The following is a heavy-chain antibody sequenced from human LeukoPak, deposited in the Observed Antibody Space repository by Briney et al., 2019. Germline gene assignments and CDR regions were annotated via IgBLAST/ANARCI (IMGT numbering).Heavy chain of an antibody. CDR2: INHSGST. D-gene: IGHD6-13*01. Sequence: PSETLSLTCAVYGGSFSGYYWSWIRQPPGKGLEWIGEINHSGSTNYNPSLKSRATISVDTSKNQFSLKLSSVTAADTAVYYCARYSSSWLEYCFDYWGQGTLVTVSS. V-gene: IGHV4-34*01. CDR3: ARYSSSWLEYCFDY. CDR1: GGSFSGYY. J-gene: IGHJ4*02.